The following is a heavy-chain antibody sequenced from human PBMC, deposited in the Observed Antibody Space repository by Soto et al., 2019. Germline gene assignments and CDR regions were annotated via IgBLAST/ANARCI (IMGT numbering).Heavy chain of an antibody. Sequence: PSETLSLTCTVSGGSLSSYYWSWIRQSPGKGLENLGYIYYSDSTNYNPSFKSRVTISVDTSKNQFSLKLSSVTAADTAVYYCARLNNGWFDPWGQGTPVTVSS. V-gene: IGHV4-59*01. CDR3: ARLNNGWFDP. D-gene: IGHD1-20*01. CDR1: GGSLSSYY. CDR2: IYYSDST. J-gene: IGHJ5*02.